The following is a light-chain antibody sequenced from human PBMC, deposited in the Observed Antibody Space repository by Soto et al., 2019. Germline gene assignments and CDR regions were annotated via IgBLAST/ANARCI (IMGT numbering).Light chain of an antibody. J-gene: IGKJ5*01. V-gene: IGKV3-11*01. CDR3: QQRSNLPLT. Sequence: IVLTQAPATLSLSPGKRATLSCRASQSVSGYLAWYQQKPGQAPRLLIYDASSRATGIPARFSGTGSGTDFTLTIGSLEPEDFAVYYCQQRSNLPLTFGQGTRLEIK. CDR2: DAS. CDR1: QSVSGY.